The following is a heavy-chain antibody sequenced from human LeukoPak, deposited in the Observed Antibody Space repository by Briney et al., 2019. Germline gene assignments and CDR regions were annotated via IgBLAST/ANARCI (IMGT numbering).Heavy chain of an antibody. CDR1: GGTFSSYA. V-gene: IGHV1-69*05. CDR3: ASLGRDGYNRNGAY. CDR2: IIPIFGTA. J-gene: IGHJ4*02. D-gene: IGHD5-24*01. Sequence: ASVKVSCKASGGTFSSYAISWVRQAPGQGLKWMGGIIPIFGTANYAQKFQGRVTITTDESTSTAYMELSSLRSEDTAVYYCASLGRDGYNRNGAYWGQGTLVTVSS.